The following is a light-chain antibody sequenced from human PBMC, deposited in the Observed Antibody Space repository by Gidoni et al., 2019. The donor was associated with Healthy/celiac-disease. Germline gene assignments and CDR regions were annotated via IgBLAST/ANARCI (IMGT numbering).Light chain of an antibody. CDR2: AAS. CDR3: QQRYSTPQVT. Sequence: DIQMTQSPSSLSASVGDRVTITCRASQSISSYLNWYQQKPGQAPKLLIYAASSLQSGVPSRFSGSGSGTDFTLTIISLQPEDVATYYCQQRYSTPQVTFGPGTKVDIK. V-gene: IGKV1-39*01. CDR1: QSISSY. J-gene: IGKJ3*01.